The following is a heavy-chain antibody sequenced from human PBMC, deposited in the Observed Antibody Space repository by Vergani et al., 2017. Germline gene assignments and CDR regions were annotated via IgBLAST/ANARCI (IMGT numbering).Heavy chain of an antibody. CDR2: IYTSGST. V-gene: IGHV4-61*02. D-gene: IGHD3-3*01. CDR1: GGSISSGSYY. Sequence: QVQLQESGPGLVKPSQTLSLTCTVSGGSISSGSYYWSWIRQPAGKGLEWIGRIYTSGSTNYNPSLKSRVTISVDTSKNQFSLKLGSVTAADTAVYYCARDRSDFWSGYYRYGMDVWGQGTTVTVSS. J-gene: IGHJ6*02. CDR3: ARDRSDFWSGYYRYGMDV.